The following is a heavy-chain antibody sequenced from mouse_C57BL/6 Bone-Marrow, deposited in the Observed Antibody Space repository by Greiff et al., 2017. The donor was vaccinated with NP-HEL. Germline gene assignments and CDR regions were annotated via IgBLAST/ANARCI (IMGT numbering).Heavy chain of an antibody. CDR2: ILPGSGST. CDR1: GYTFTGYW. V-gene: IGHV1-9*01. J-gene: IGHJ2*01. D-gene: IGHD2-3*01. Sequence: QVQLQQSGAELMKPGASVKLSCKATGYTFTGYWIEWVKQRPGHGLEWIGEILPGSGSTNYNEKFKGKATFTADTSSNTAYMQLSSLTTEDSAIYYCARVVYDGYYPYYYDGWGQGTTLTVAT. CDR3: ARVVYDGYYPYYYDG.